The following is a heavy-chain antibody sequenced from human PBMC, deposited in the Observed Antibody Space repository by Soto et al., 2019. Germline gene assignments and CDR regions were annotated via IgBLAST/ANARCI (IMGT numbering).Heavy chain of an antibody. D-gene: IGHD6-6*01. Sequence: NPSETLSLTCAVSGGSISSGGYSWSWIRQPPGKGLEWIGYIYHSGSTYYNPSLKSRVTISVDRSKNQFSLKLSSVTAADTAVYYCARDSYSSSSRGWFDPWGQGTLVTVSS. CDR2: IYHSGST. CDR1: GGSISSGGYS. CDR3: ARDSYSSSSRGWFDP. V-gene: IGHV4-30-2*01. J-gene: IGHJ5*02.